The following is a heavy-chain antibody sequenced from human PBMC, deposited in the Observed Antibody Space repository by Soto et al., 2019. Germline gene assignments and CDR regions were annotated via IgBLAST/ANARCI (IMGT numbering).Heavy chain of an antibody. CDR2: ISAYNGNT. V-gene: IGHV1-18*01. Sequence: EASVKVSCKASGYTFTSYGISWVRQAPGQGLEWMGWISAYNGNTNYAQKLQGRVTMTTDTSTSTAYMELRSLRSDDTAVYYCVRDLIVEEYSSPKAPLDYWGQGTLVTVSS. CDR1: GYTFTSYG. CDR3: VRDLIVEEYSSPKAPLDY. J-gene: IGHJ4*02. D-gene: IGHD6-6*01.